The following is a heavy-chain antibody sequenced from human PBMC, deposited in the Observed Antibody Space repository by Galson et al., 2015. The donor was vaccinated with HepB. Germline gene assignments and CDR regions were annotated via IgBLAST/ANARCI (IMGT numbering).Heavy chain of an antibody. J-gene: IGHJ4*02. CDR2: IGSSSTTI. CDR1: TFIFSTYS. D-gene: IGHD5-12*01. Sequence: SLRLSCAASTFIFSTYSMNWVRQAPGKGLEWVSYIGSSSTTIYYADSVKGRFTISRDNAKNSLYLQMNSLRAEDTAVYHCVFLRGYDLKPLEYWGQGTLVTVSS. V-gene: IGHV3-48*04. CDR3: VFLRGYDLKPLEY.